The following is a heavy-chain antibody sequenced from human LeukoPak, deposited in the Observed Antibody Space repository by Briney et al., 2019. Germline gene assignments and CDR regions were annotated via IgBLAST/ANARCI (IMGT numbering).Heavy chain of an antibody. CDR2: INHSGST. J-gene: IGHJ6*03. D-gene: IGHD2-2*02. CDR3: ARHLVYCSSTSCYTGGDYYYYYMDV. V-gene: IGHV4-34*01. Sequence: PSETLSLTCAVYGGSFSGYYWSWIRQPPGKGLEWIGEINHSGSTNYNPSLKSRVTISVDTSKNQFSLKLSSVTAADTAVYYCARHLVYCSSTSCYTGGDYYYYYMDVWGKGITVTVSS. CDR1: GGSFSGYY.